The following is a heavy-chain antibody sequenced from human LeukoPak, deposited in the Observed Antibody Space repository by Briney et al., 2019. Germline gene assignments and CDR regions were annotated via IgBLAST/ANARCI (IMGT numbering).Heavy chain of an antibody. V-gene: IGHV4-34*01. CDR2: INHSGST. CDR3: ARGGYSYGFKAFDI. Sequence: PSETLSLTCAVYGGSFSGYYWSWIRQPPGKGLEWIGEINHSGSTNYNPSLKSRVTISVDTSKNQFSLGLSSVTAADTAVYYCARGGYSYGFKAFDIWGQGTKVTVSS. J-gene: IGHJ3*02. D-gene: IGHD5-18*01. CDR1: GGSFSGYY.